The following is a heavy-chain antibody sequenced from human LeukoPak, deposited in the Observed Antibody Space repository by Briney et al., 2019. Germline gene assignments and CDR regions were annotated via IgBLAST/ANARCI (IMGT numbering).Heavy chain of an antibody. J-gene: IGHJ6*02. CDR3: ARGVEQLVFYYYYYGMDV. V-gene: IGHV4-34*01. CDR1: GGSFSGYC. Sequence: SETLSLTCAVYGGSFSGYCWSWIRQPPGKGLEWIGEINHSGSTNYNPSLKSRVTISVDTSKNQFSLKLSSVTAADTAVYYCARGVEQLVFYYYYYGMDVWGQGTTVTVSS. D-gene: IGHD6-6*01. CDR2: INHSGST.